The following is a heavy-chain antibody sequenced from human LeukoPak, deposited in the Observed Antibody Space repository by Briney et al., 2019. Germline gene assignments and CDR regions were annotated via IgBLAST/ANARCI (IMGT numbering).Heavy chain of an antibody. CDR2: ISSSSSYI. CDR1: GFTFSNAW. D-gene: IGHD3-3*01. CDR3: ARGRGKYYDFWSGPFDY. Sequence: PGGSLRLSCAASGFTFSNAWMSWVRQAPGKGLEWVSSISSSSSYIYYADSVKGRFTISRDNAKNSLYLQMNSLRAEDTAVYYCARGRGKYYDFWSGPFDYWGQGTLVTVSS. V-gene: IGHV3-21*01. J-gene: IGHJ4*02.